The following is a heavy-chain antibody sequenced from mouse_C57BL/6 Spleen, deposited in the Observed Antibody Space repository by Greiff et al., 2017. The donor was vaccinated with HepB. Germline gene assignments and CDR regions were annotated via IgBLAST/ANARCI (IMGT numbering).Heavy chain of an antibody. CDR3: ARESTTVVARYFDV. Sequence: VQLQQSGPELVKPGDSVKISCKASGYSFTGYFMNWVMQSHGKSLEWIGRINPYNGDTFYNQKFKGKATLTVDKSSSTAHMERRSLTSEDAAVYYCARESTTVVARYFDVWGTGTTVTVSS. CDR2: INPYNGDT. V-gene: IGHV1-20*01. D-gene: IGHD1-1*01. CDR1: GYSFTGYF. J-gene: IGHJ1*03.